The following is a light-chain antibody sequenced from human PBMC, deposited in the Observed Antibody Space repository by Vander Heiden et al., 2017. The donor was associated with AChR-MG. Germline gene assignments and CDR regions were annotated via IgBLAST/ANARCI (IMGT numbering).Light chain of an antibody. Sequence: QSALTQPASVSGSPGQSITIPCTGTSSDVGYFNYVAWYQQHPGKAPKLLIYDVNNRPSGISDHFSGSKSGNTASLTISGLQADDEADYYCSSYRSTSSRVFGSGTKVTVL. J-gene: IGLJ1*01. CDR2: DVN. CDR1: SSDVGYFNY. CDR3: SSYRSTSSRV. V-gene: IGLV2-14*03.